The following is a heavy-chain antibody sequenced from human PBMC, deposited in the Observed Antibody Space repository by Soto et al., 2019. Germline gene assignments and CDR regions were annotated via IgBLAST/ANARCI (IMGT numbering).Heavy chain of an antibody. CDR2: INHSGST. Sequence: SETLSLTCAVYGGSFSGYYWSWIRQPPGKGLEWIGEINHSGSTNYNPSLKSRVTISVDTSKNQFSLKLSSVTAADTAVYYCARAPMYYDFWSANDYWGQGTLVTVSS. J-gene: IGHJ4*02. D-gene: IGHD3-3*01. V-gene: IGHV4-34*01. CDR3: ARAPMYYDFWSANDY. CDR1: GGSFSGYY.